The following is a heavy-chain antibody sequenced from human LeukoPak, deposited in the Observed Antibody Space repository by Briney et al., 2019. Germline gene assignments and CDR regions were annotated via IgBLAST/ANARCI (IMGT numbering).Heavy chain of an antibody. CDR3: ARTYGSGSLDY. CDR2: ISGSGDAI. V-gene: IGHV3-48*01. CDR1: GFTFNNHN. J-gene: IGHJ4*02. Sequence: GGSLRLSCVASGFTFNNHNMDWVRQAPGKGLERISYISGSGDAIFYADSVQGRFTISRDNAKNSVYLQMNSLRAEDTAVYYCARTYGSGSLDYGGQGTLVTVSS. D-gene: IGHD2-15*01.